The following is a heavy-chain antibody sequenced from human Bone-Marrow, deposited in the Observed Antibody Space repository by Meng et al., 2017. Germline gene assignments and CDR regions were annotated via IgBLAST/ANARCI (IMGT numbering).Heavy chain of an antibody. V-gene: IGHV4-61*02. J-gene: IGHJ5*02. CDR1: GGSISSGSYY. D-gene: IGHD3-10*01. CDR3: ARNYGSGSFIRADWVDP. Sequence: SETLSLTCTVSGGSISSGSYYWSWIRQPAGKGLEWIGRIYTSGSTNYNPSLKSRVTISVDTSKNQFSLKLSSVTAADTAVYYCARNYGSGSFIRADWVDPWGQGTLVTVSS. CDR2: IYTSGST.